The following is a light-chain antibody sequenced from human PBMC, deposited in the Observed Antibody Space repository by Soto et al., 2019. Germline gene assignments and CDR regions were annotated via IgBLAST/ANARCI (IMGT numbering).Light chain of an antibody. Sequence: QSVLTQPASVSGSPGQSITIYCTGNSSDLGAYNFVSWYQQHPGKAPKLMLYDVNIRPSGVSNRFSGSKSGNTASLTISGLQAEDEADYYFTSWTTSTTMIFGGGTKLTVL. V-gene: IGLV2-14*03. CDR1: SSDLGAYNF. J-gene: IGLJ2*01. CDR3: TSWTTSTTMI. CDR2: DVN.